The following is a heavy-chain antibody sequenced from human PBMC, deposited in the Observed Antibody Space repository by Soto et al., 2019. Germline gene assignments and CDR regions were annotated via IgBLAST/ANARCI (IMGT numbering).Heavy chain of an antibody. Sequence: QVQLQESGPGLVKPSETLSLTCTVSGGSISSYYWSWIRQPPGKGLEWIGYIYYSGSTNYNPSLMSRVTISVDTSKNQFSLKLSSVTAADTAVYYCARGQTTVTTWWFDPWGQGTLVTVSS. CDR1: GGSISSYY. D-gene: IGHD4-17*01. CDR2: IYYSGST. CDR3: ARGQTTVTTWWFDP. V-gene: IGHV4-59*01. J-gene: IGHJ5*02.